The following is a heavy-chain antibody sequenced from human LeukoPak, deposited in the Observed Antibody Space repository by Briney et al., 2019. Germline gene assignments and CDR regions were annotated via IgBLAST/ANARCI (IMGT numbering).Heavy chain of an antibody. V-gene: IGHV3-48*03. CDR3: ATYSTSSRAGFEY. J-gene: IGHJ4*02. CDR2: TSRSGSTI. Sequence: GGSLRLSCAASGFTFSSYEMNWVRQAPGKGLEWVSYTSRSGSTIYYGDSVNGRFTISRDNAKNSLYLQMISLRAENTALYYCATYSTSSRAGFEYWGQGTLVTVSS. CDR1: GFTFSSYE. D-gene: IGHD6-6*01.